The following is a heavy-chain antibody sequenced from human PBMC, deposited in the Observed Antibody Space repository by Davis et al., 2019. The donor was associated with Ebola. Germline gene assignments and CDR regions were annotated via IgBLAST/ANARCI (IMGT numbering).Heavy chain of an antibody. V-gene: IGHV1-18*01. Sequence: ASVKVSCKASGYTFTSYGISWVRQAPGQGLEWMGWISAYNGNTNYAQKLQGRVTMTTDTSTSTAYMELRSLRSDDTAVYYCARRRTRAAAAGTLAFDIWGQGTMVTVSS. CDR1: GYTFTSYG. CDR2: ISAYNGNT. J-gene: IGHJ3*02. CDR3: ARRRTRAAAAGTLAFDI. D-gene: IGHD6-13*01.